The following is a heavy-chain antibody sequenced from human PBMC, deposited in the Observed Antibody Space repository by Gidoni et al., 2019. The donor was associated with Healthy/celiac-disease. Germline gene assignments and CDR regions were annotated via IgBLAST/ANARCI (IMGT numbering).Heavy chain of an antibody. CDR3: ARNVAGYFDY. V-gene: IGHV4-59*01. Sequence: QVQLQESGPGLVKPSETLSLTCTVSGGSISSYYWSWIRQPPGKGLEWIGYIYYSGSTNYNPSLKSRVTISVDTSKNQFSLKLSSVTAADTAVYYCARNVAGYFDYWGQGTLVTVSS. D-gene: IGHD6-19*01. J-gene: IGHJ4*02. CDR1: GGSISSYY. CDR2: IYYSGST.